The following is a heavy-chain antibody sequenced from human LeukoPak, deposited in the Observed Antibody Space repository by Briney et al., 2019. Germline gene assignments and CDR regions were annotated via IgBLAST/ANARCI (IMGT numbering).Heavy chain of an antibody. CDR2: INPNSGGT. V-gene: IGHV1-2*02. D-gene: IGHD3-10*01. CDR1: GGTFSSYA. J-gene: IGHJ6*03. Sequence: GASVKVSCKASGGTFSSYAISWVRQAPGQGLEWMGWINPNSGGTNYAQKFQGRVTMTRDTSISTAYMELSRLRSDDTAVYYCARDGSGSRWYYYYYYMDVWGKGTTVTVSS. CDR3: ARDGSGSRWYYYYYYMDV.